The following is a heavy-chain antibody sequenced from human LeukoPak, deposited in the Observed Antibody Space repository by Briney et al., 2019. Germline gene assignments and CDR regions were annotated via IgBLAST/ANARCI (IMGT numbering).Heavy chain of an antibody. J-gene: IGHJ6*02. CDR1: GGTFSSYA. CDR2: IIPILGIA. Sequence: SVKVSCKASGGTFSSYAISWVRQAPGQGLEWMGRIIPILGIANYAQKFQGRVTITADKSTSTAYMELSSLRSEDTAVYYCARVVVVPAASDYYYYYDMDVWGQGTTVTVSS. V-gene: IGHV1-69*04. CDR3: ARVVVVPAASDYYYYYDMDV. D-gene: IGHD2-2*01.